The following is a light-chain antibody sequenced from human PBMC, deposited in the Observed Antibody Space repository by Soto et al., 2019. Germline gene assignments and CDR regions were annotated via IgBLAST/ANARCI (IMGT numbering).Light chain of an antibody. J-gene: IGKJ1*01. CDR3: HQYGSSPRT. V-gene: IGKV3-20*01. CDR2: GAS. CDR1: QSVSSN. Sequence: EIVMTQSPATLSVSPGERATLSCRASQSVSSNLAWYQQKPGQAPSLLIYGASSRATGIPDRFSGSGSGTDFTLTISRLEPEDFAVYYCHQYGSSPRTFGQGTKVDIK.